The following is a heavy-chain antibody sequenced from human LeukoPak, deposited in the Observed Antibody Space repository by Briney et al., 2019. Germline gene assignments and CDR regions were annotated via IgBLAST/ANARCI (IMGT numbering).Heavy chain of an antibody. J-gene: IGHJ5*02. CDR3: ARGLRTSFGVARPTGSWFDP. Sequence: PSETLSLTCTVSGGSISSSSYYWGWIRQPPGKGLEWIGSIYYSGSTNYNPSLKSRVTISVDTSKNQFSLKLGSVTAADTAVYYCARGLRTSFGVARPTGSWFDPWGQGTLVTVSS. V-gene: IGHV4-39*07. CDR2: IYYSGST. D-gene: IGHD3-3*01. CDR1: GGSISSSSYY.